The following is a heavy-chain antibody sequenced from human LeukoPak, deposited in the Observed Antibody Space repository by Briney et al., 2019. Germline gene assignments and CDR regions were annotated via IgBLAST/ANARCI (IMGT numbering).Heavy chain of an antibody. CDR3: ASLTGTTDYYYYYMDV. CDR2: ISHSGSA. CDR1: GGSISGSY. V-gene: IGHV4-34*01. Sequence: SETLSLTCTVSGGSISGSYWSWIRQPPGKGLEWIGEISHSGSANYNPSLKSRVTISVDTSKNQFSLKLSSVTAADTAVYYCASLTGTTDYYYYYMDVWGKGTTVIVSS. J-gene: IGHJ6*03. D-gene: IGHD1-20*01.